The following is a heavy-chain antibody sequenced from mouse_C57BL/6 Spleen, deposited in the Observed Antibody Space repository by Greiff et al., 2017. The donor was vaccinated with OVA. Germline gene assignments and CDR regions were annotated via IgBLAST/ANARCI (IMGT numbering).Heavy chain of an antibody. CDR1: GYSITSGYY. D-gene: IGHD1-1*01. CDR2: ISYDGSN. CDR3: ARNYGSSTGYFDY. V-gene: IGHV3-6*01. Sequence: EVKLQESGPGLVKPSQSLSLTCSVTGYSITSGYYWNWIRQFPGNKLEWMGYISYDGSNNYNPSLKNRISITRDTSKNQFFLKLNSVTTEDTATYYCARNYGSSTGYFDYWGQGTTLTVSS. J-gene: IGHJ2*01.